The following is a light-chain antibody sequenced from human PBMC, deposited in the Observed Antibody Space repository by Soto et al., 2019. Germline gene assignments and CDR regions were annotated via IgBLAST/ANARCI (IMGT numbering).Light chain of an antibody. J-gene: IGKJ1*01. Sequence: EIVLTQSPGTLSLSPGERASLSCRASESVSTYLSWYQQKPGQAPRLLIYAASNRATGIPERFGGSGSGTDFTLTISRLEPEDFAVYYCQQFGSSHRTFGQGTKVEMK. CDR1: ESVSTY. CDR2: AAS. CDR3: QQFGSSHRT. V-gene: IGKV3-20*01.